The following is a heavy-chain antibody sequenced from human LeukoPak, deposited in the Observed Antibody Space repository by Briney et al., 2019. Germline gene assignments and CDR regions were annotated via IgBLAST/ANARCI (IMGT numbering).Heavy chain of an antibody. Sequence: GGSLRLSCAASGFTFSNYAMNWVRQAPGEGLDWVSSTSTSSSYIYYADSVKGRFTISRDNAKNSLYLQMNSLRAEDTAVYYCARYESGSFSDVFDIWGQGTMVTVSS. CDR3: ARYESGSFSDVFDI. V-gene: IGHV3-21*01. D-gene: IGHD1-26*01. CDR2: TSTSSSYI. CDR1: GFTFSNYA. J-gene: IGHJ3*02.